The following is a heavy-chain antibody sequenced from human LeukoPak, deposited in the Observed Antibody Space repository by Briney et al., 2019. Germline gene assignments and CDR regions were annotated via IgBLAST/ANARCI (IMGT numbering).Heavy chain of an antibody. CDR1: GFTFCSYV. J-gene: IGHJ4*02. CDR2: ISGSGGTT. D-gene: IGHD3-3*01. Sequence: SGGSLRLSCAASGFTFCSYVMSWVRQAPGKGLEWVSAISGSGGTTYYADSAKGRFTISRDNSNNTVYLQMNSLRADDTAVYYCAKLLSDFWSNYHAWGQGTLVTVSS. CDR3: AKLLSDFWSNYHA. V-gene: IGHV3-23*01.